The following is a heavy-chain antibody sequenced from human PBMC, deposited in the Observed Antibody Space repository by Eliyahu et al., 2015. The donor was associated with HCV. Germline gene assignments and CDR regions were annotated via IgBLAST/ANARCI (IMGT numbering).Heavy chain of an antibody. V-gene: IGHV1-69*01. CDR2: IIPVFGTA. CDR1: GGTFSSYS. D-gene: IGHD3-3*01. CDR3: ARGPETKSAYYYNY. Sequence: QVQLVQSGAEVKKPGSSVRVSCKASGGTFSSYSIDWVRQAPGQRLEGMGGIIPVFGTANYAQKFQGRVTITADESTSTASMELSSLRSEDTAVYYCARGPETKSAYYYNYWGQGTLVTVSS. J-gene: IGHJ4*02.